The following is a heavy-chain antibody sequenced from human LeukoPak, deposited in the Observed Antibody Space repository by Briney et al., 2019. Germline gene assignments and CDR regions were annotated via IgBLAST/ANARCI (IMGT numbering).Heavy chain of an antibody. Sequence: QPGRSLRLSCAASQFTFSTYAMNWVRQAPGKGLEWVSGISESGVGTNYADSVKGRFTISRDNSKNTLYLQMNSLSAEDTAVYYCAKVEVGATIDYWGQGTLVTVSS. V-gene: IGHV3-23*01. CDR3: AKVEVGATIDY. J-gene: IGHJ4*02. CDR1: QFTFSTYA. D-gene: IGHD1-26*01. CDR2: ISESGVGT.